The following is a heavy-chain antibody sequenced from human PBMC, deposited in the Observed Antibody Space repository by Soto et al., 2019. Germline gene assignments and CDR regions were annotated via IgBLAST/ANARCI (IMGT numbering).Heavy chain of an antibody. CDR1: GGSFSGYY. V-gene: IGHV4-34*01. CDR3: ARVSGLWFQYYYYGMDV. D-gene: IGHD2-21*01. Sequence: SETLSLTCAVYGGSFSGYYWSCIRQPPGKGLEWIGEINHSGSTNYNPSLKSRVTISVDTSKNQFSLKLSSVTAAVTAVYYCARVSGLWFQYYYYGMDVWGQGTTVTVSS. J-gene: IGHJ6*02. CDR2: INHSGST.